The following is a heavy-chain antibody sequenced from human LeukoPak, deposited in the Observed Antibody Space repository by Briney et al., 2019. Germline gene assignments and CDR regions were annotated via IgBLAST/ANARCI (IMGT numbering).Heavy chain of an antibody. J-gene: IGHJ4*02. V-gene: IGHV1-69*05. Sequence: GASVKVSCKASGGTFSSYAISWVRQAPGQGLEWMGGIIPIFGTANYAQKFQGRVTITTDESTSTAYMELSSLRSEDTAVYYCARDPGDAAGRFDYWGQGTLVTVSS. CDR1: GGTFSSYA. CDR3: ARDPGDAAGRFDY. D-gene: IGHD6-13*01. CDR2: IIPIFGTA.